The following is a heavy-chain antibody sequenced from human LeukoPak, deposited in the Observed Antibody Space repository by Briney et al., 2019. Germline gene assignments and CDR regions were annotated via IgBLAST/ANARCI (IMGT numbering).Heavy chain of an antibody. CDR2: INPNSGDT. J-gene: IGHJ3*02. CDR1: GYTYTCYY. CDR3: ARTLPLVPEGGYGYRAFDI. D-gene: IGHD5-18*01. Sequence: GSVADTLLATGYTYTCYYINWVRPAPGQGLEWMGWINPNSGDTNYAQKFQGRVTMTRDTSIRTAYMELSRLRSDDPAVYYCARTLPLVPEGGYGYRAFDIWGQGPMVTVSS. V-gene: IGHV1-2*02.